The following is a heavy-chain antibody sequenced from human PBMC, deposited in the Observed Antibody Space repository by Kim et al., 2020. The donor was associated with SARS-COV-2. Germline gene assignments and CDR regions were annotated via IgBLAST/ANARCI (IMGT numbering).Heavy chain of an antibody. V-gene: IGHV3-23*01. J-gene: IGHJ4*02. CDR3: AKVVGSWYAFDY. Sequence: YADSVRGRFTISRDNSKNTLYLQMNSLRAEDTAVYYCAKVVGSWYAFDYWGQGTLVTVSS. D-gene: IGHD6-13*01.